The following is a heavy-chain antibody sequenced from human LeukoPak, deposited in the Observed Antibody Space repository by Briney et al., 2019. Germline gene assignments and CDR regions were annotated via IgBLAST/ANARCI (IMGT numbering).Heavy chain of an antibody. Sequence: PSETLPLTCTVSGGSISSYYWSWIRQPPGKGLECIGYIYHSGSTNYNPSLKSRVTISVDTSNKQFSLKLSSVTAADTAVYYCARVSTLQYYYYMDVWGKGTTVTVS. CDR2: IYHSGST. J-gene: IGHJ6*03. CDR3: ARVSTLQYYYYMDV. CDR1: GGSISSYY. V-gene: IGHV4-59*01.